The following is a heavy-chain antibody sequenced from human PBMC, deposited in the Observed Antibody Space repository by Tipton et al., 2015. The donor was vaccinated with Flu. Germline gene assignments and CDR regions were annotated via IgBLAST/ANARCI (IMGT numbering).Heavy chain of an antibody. CDR3: ARDQEGVTGSRWYCDL. J-gene: IGHJ2*01. CDR2: MFQGGSS. V-gene: IGHV4-59*01. D-gene: IGHD2-21*02. Sequence: TLSLTCTVSGGSMSNYYWSWIRQPPGKGLEWIGYMFQGGSSNYNPSLKSRVTISEDTSKNQFSLKLNSVTAADTAVYYCARDQEGVTGSRWYCDLWGRGTLVTVSS. CDR1: GGSMSNYY.